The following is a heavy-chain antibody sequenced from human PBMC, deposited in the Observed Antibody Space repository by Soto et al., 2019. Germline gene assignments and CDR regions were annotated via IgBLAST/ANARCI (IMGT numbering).Heavy chain of an antibody. Sequence: GGSLRLSCAASGFSFRSYYMNWVRQAPGKGLEWVSSISSSSSYINYADSVKGRFTISRDNAKNSLYLQMNSLRAEDTAVYYCARVGTYYGSGSPYYSDYWGQGTLVTVSS. CDR2: ISSSSSYI. V-gene: IGHV3-21*01. CDR1: GFSFRSYY. J-gene: IGHJ4*02. CDR3: ARVGTYYGSGSPYYSDY. D-gene: IGHD3-10*01.